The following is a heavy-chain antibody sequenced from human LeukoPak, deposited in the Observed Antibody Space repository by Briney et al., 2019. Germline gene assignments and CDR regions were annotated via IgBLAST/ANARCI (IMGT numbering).Heavy chain of an antibody. D-gene: IGHD2-21*02. CDR1: GGSISSYY. CDR3: AGCSECCGGGCYSCYFDY. J-gene: IGHJ4*02. CDR2: IYYSGSA. V-gene: IGHV4-59*01. Sequence: SETLSLTCTVSGGSISSYYWSWVRQPPPKGLGWIGYIYYSGSANYNTSLKSRVTISVYTSTNQFSLKLSSITAPATAPAYCAGCSECCGGGCYSCYFDYWGQGTLVTVSS.